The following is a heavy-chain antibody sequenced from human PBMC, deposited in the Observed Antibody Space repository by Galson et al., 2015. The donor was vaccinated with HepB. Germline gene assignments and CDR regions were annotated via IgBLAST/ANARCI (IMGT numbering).Heavy chain of an antibody. V-gene: IGHV6-1*01. CDR1: GDSVSSNSAA. CDR3: ARDGPFFGVVIHYYYYYGMDV. D-gene: IGHD3-3*01. Sequence: CAISGDSVSSNSAAWNWIRQSPSRGLEWLGRTYYRSKWYNDYAVSVKSRITINPDTSKNQFSLQLNSVTPEDTAVYYCARDGPFFGVVIHYYYYYGMDVWGQGTTVTVSS. CDR2: TYYRSKWYN. J-gene: IGHJ6*02.